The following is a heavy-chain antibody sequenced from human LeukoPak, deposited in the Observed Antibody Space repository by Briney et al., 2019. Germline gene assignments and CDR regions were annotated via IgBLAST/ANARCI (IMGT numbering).Heavy chain of an antibody. Sequence: SVKVSCKASGGTFSSYAISWVRQAPGQGLEWMGGIIPIFGTANYAQKFQGRVTITADESTSTAYMELSSLRSEDTAVYYCASSHGVTGTSEFDYWGQGTLVTVSS. CDR1: GGTFSSYA. CDR3: ASSHGVTGTSEFDY. J-gene: IGHJ4*02. D-gene: IGHD1-20*01. CDR2: IIPIFGTA. V-gene: IGHV1-69*13.